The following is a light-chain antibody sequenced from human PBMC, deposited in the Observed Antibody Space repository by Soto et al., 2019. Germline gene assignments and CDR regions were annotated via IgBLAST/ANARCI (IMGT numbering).Light chain of an antibody. CDR3: QSYDIDLSGYV. Sequence: QSVLTQPPSVSGAPGQRVTISCTGSSSNIGGGYDVHWYQELPGTTPKLLIYVNNNRPSGVPDRFSGSKSGTSASLAITGLQAEDEANYYCQSYDIDLSGYVFGTGTKLTVL. J-gene: IGLJ1*01. V-gene: IGLV1-40*01. CDR1: SSNIGGGYD. CDR2: VNN.